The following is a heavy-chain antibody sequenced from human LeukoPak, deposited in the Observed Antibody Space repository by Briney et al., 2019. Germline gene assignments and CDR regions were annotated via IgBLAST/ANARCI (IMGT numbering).Heavy chain of an antibody. V-gene: IGHV3-23*01. CDR2: ISGSGGST. CDR3: VKDWQEQVVPTHLFDS. D-gene: IGHD2-15*01. CDR1: GFTFSSYA. Sequence: GGSLRLSCAACGFTFSSYAMSWVRQAPGKGLEWVSAISGSGGSTYYADSVKGRFTISRDNSKNTLYLQMNSLRTEDTAVYYCVKDWQEQVVPTHLFDSWGQRTLVTVSS. J-gene: IGHJ4*02.